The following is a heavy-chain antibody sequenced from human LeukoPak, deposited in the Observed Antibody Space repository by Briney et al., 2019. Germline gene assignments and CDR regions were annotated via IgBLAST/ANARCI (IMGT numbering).Heavy chain of an antibody. CDR1: GYTFTSYG. CDR3: ARIERYSSSWSTPYYFDY. V-gene: IGHV1-18*01. CDR2: ISTYNGNT. D-gene: IGHD6-13*01. Sequence: ASVKVSCKASGYTFTSYGISWVRQAPGQGLEWVGWISTYNGNTNYAQKLQGRVTMTTDTSTSTAYMELRSLRSDDTAVYYCARIERYSSSWSTPYYFDYWGQGTLVTVSS. J-gene: IGHJ4*02.